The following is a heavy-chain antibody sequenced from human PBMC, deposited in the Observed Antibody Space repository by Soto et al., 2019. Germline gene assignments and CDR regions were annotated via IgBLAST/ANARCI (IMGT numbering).Heavy chain of an antibody. CDR3: ARDRSATVTTLAYYYYYMDV. CDR2: INPSGGST. Sequence: ASVKVSCKASGYTFTSYYMHWVRQAPGQGLEWMGIINPSGGSTSYAQKFQGRVTMTRDTSTSTVYMEPSSLRSEDTAVYYCARDRSATVTTLAYYYYYMDVWGKGTTVTVSS. J-gene: IGHJ6*03. V-gene: IGHV1-46*01. CDR1: GYTFTSYY. D-gene: IGHD4-17*01.